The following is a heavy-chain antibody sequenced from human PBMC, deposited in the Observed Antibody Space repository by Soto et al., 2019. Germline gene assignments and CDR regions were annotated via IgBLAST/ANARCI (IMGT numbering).Heavy chain of an antibody. CDR2: INGYNGDT. V-gene: IGHV1-18*04. D-gene: IGHD3-22*01. CDR1: DYTFTSFG. Sequence: GASVKVSCKPSDYTFTSFGITWVRQAPGQGLEWMGWINGYNGDTNYAPKFQGRVSMTTDTSTSTAYMELRGLRSDDTAVYYCAREKRITMTQDYWGQGTLVTVSS. J-gene: IGHJ4*02. CDR3: AREKRITMTQDY.